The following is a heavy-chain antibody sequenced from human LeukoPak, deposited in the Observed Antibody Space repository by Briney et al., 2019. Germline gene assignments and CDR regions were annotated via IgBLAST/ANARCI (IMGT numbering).Heavy chain of an antibody. CDR1: GGSISSGSYY. Sequence: TSQTLSLTCTVSGGSISSGSYYWSWIRQPAGKGLEWIGRIYTSGSTNYNPSLKSRVTISVDTSKIQFSLKLSSVTAADTAVYYCAREGYSYGYFVDYWGQGTLVTVSS. CDR3: AREGYSYGYFVDY. J-gene: IGHJ4*02. V-gene: IGHV4-61*02. CDR2: IYTSGST. D-gene: IGHD5-18*01.